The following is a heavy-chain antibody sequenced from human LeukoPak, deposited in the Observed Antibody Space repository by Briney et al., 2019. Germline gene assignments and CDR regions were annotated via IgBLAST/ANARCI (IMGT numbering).Heavy chain of an antibody. CDR2: ISSRSNYI. Sequence: GGSLRLSCAASGFTFSSYSMNGVRQAPGKGLEWVSSISSRSNYIYYADSVKGRFTISRDNAKNSLYLQMNSLRAEDTAVYYCARPPYYYESNEAFDIWGQGTMVTVSS. D-gene: IGHD3-22*01. CDR3: ARPPYYYESNEAFDI. J-gene: IGHJ3*02. CDR1: GFTFSSYS. V-gene: IGHV3-21*01.